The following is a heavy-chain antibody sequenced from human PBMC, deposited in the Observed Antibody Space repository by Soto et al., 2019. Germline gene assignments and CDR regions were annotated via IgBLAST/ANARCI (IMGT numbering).Heavy chain of an antibody. D-gene: IGHD3-10*02. CDR2: INRDANDI. Sequence: EVQLVESGGGLVQPGGSLRLSCEASRGAFGDYWMHWVRQAPGKGLVWVSRINRDANDIIYADSVKGRFTASRDNAKNMVFLQMNSLRVEVTAVYYCARDVPHKGFDSWGQGTLVTVSS. CDR1: RGAFGDYW. CDR3: ARDVPHKGFDS. V-gene: IGHV3-74*01. J-gene: IGHJ5*01.